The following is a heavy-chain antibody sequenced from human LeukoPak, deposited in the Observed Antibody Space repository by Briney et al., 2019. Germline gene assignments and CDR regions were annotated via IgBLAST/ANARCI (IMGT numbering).Heavy chain of an antibody. V-gene: IGHV3-30-3*01. D-gene: IGHD1-7*01. CDR3: ARDSITGTSYYYYGMDV. Sequence: GGSLRLSCAASGFTFSSYAMHRVRQAPGKGLEWVTVISYDGSNKYYADFVKGRFTISRDNSKNTLYLQMNSLRPEDTAVYYCARDSITGTSYYYYGMDVWGQGTTVTVSS. J-gene: IGHJ6*02. CDR2: ISYDGSNK. CDR1: GFTFSSYA.